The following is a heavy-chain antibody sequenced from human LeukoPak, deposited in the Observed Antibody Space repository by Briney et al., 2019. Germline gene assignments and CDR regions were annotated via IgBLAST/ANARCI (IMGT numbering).Heavy chain of an antibody. Sequence: GGSLRLSCAASGCIFSSHGMHWVRQAPGKGLEWVAFISYDGSTKTYADSVKGRFTTSRDISLHLQMNSLRAEDTAVYYCVRNNNNDYWGQGTLVTVSS. D-gene: IGHD2/OR15-2a*01. CDR2: ISYDGSTK. J-gene: IGHJ4*02. CDR1: GCIFSSHG. CDR3: VRNNNNDY. V-gene: IGHV3-30*02.